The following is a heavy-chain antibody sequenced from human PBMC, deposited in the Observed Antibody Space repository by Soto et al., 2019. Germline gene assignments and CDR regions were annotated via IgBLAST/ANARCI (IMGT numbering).Heavy chain of an antibody. Sequence: GSLRLSCAASGFTFSSYWMHWVRQAPGKGLVWVSRINSDGSSTSYADSVKGRFTISRDNAKNTLYLQMNSLRAEDTAVYYCARDLDSYSSSWYGDWFDPWGQGTLVTVSS. V-gene: IGHV3-74*01. CDR1: GFTFSSYW. CDR3: ARDLDSYSSSWYGDWFDP. D-gene: IGHD6-13*01. CDR2: INSDGSST. J-gene: IGHJ5*02.